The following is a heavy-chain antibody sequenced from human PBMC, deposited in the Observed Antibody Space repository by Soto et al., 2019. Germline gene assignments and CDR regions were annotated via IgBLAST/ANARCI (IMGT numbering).Heavy chain of an antibody. CDR1: GYTFTSYG. D-gene: IGHD2-2*01. J-gene: IGHJ4*02. V-gene: IGHV1-18*01. CDR3: ARTQEIVVVPAAMGAFDY. CDR2: ISAYNGNT. Sequence: QVQLVQSGAEVKKPGASVKVSCKASGYTFTSYGIIWVRQAPGQGLEWMGWISAYNGNTNYAQKLQGRVTMTTDTSTRTAYMELRSLRSDDTAVYYCARTQEIVVVPAAMGAFDYWGQGTLVTVSS.